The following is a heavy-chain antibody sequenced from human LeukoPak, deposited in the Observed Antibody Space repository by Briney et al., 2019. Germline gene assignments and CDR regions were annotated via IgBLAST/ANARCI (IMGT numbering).Heavy chain of an antibody. CDR1: GYTFTGYY. J-gene: IGHJ5*02. CDR2: INPNSGGT. Sequence: GASVKVSCKASGYTFTGYYMHWVRQAPGQGLEWMGWINPNSGGTNYAQKFQGRVTMTRDTSISTAYMELSRLRSDDTAVYYCARDGLHCSGGSCYPENWFDPWGQGTLVTVSP. D-gene: IGHD2-15*01. CDR3: ARDGLHCSGGSCYPENWFDP. V-gene: IGHV1-2*02.